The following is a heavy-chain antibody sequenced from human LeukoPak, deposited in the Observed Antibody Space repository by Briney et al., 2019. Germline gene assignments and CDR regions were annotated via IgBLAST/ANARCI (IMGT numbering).Heavy chain of an antibody. CDR2: IYSGGST. D-gene: IGHD6-13*01. Sequence: PGGSLRLSCAASGFTFSSYAMSWVRQAPGKGLEWVSVIYSGGSTYYADSVKGRFTISRDNSKNTLYLQMNSLRAEDTAVYYCARAHSSSWYVFDYWGQGTLVTVSS. V-gene: IGHV3-53*01. J-gene: IGHJ4*02. CDR3: ARAHSSSWYVFDY. CDR1: GFTFSSYA.